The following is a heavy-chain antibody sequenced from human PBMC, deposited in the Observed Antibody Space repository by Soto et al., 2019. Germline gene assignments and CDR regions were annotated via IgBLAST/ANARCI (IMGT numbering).Heavy chain of an antibody. CDR3: ATDPYSKMGGL. CDR2: IDRGGRT. CDR1: GFTVSSHY. J-gene: IGHJ4*02. V-gene: IGHV3-66*01. Sequence: PGGSLRLSCAASGFTVSSHYMSWVRQAPGQGLEWVSLIDRGGRTNYADSAKGRFTISRDNSKNTLYLQMSSLRAEDTAVYYCATDPYSKMGGLWGQGIRVTV. D-gene: IGHD6-13*01.